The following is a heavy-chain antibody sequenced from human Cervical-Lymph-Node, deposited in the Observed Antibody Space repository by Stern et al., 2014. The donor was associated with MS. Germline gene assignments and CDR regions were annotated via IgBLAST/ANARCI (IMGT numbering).Heavy chain of an antibody. CDR2: IWYDGSNK. Sequence: QVQLVESGGGLVQPGRSLRLACAASGFTFSSYGMHWVRQAPDKGLEWVAVIWYDGSNKYYADSVKGRFTISRDNSKNTLYLQMNSLRAEDTAVYYCARDSSKGGSNYWGQGTLVTVSS. J-gene: IGHJ4*02. CDR1: GFTFSSYG. CDR3: ARDSSKGGSNY. D-gene: IGHD2-2*01. V-gene: IGHV3-33*01.